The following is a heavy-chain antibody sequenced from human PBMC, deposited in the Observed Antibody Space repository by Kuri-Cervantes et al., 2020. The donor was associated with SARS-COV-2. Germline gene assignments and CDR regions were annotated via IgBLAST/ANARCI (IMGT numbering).Heavy chain of an antibody. CDR2: ISSSSSYI. J-gene: IGHJ4*02. CDR3: ARYYYDSSGFPYYFDY. Sequence: GGSLRLSCAASGFTFSNAWMNWVRQAPGKGLEWVSSISSSSSYIYYADSVKGRFTISRDNAKNSLYLQMNSLRAEDTAVYYCARYYYDSSGFPYYFDYWGQGTLVTVSS. CDR1: GFTFSNAW. D-gene: IGHD3-22*01. V-gene: IGHV3-21*01.